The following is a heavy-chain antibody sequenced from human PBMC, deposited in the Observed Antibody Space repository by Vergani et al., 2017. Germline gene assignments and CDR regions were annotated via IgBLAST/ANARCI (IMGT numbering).Heavy chain of an antibody. V-gene: IGHV3-23*01. D-gene: IGHD1-7*01. J-gene: IGHJ3*02. CDR1: GFTLSKYA. CDR3: ARAGVTGTPHDAFDI. Sequence: EEQLLESGGDLVQPGGSLRLSCAASGFTLSKYAMTWVRQTPEKGLEWVSSILSGGGVKYNLDSVKGRFTISRDNSKNTLYLQMNSLRVEDTAVYYCARAGVTGTPHDAFDIWGQGTMVTVSS. CDR2: ILSGGGVK.